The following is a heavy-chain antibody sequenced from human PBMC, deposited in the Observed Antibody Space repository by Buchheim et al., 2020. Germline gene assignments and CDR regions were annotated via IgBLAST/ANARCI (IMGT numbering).Heavy chain of an antibody. CDR3: ATDYGGNSAFDF. V-gene: IGHV3-48*04. Sequence: EVQLVESGGDLVQPGGSLRLSCAASGFAFSDHSMNWVRQAPGKGLEWVSYITTSSSTKKYADSVRGRFTISRDNAKKSLVLQMNSLRAEDTAVYYCATDYGGNSAFDFWGQGTL. J-gene: IGHJ4*02. D-gene: IGHD4-23*01. CDR1: GFAFSDHS. CDR2: ITTSSSTK.